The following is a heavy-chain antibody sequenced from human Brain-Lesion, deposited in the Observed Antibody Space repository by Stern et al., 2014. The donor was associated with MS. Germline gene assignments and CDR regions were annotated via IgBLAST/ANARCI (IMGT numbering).Heavy chain of an antibody. CDR2: IKEKGTEK. CDR3: ARVYNTIYGIVTQRGSGMDV. Sequence: EVQLVESGGGLVQPGGSLTISCTAAGFTFGNYWMTWVRQAPGKGRGWGAKIKEKGTEKNYVDSVKGRFTISRDNARNSLYLQMNSLRVEDTALYYCARVYNTIYGIVTQRGSGMDVWGQGTTVIVSS. CDR1: GFTFGNYW. D-gene: IGHD3-3*01. V-gene: IGHV3-7*01. J-gene: IGHJ6*02.